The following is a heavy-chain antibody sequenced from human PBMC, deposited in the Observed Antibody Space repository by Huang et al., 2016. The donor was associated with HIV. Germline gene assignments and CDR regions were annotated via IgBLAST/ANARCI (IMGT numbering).Heavy chain of an antibody. CDR2: IKSKANGGAM. J-gene: IGHJ4*02. CDR3: VTNIRFLEWWGHFFFDL. D-gene: IGHD3-3*01. Sequence: EVQLVESGGALVKAGGSLRLSCVASGFIFTNAWMSWVRQVPGKGLEWSGRIKSKANGGAMDYSASVKDRFTISRDDSKDTLYLQMNNLTAEDTAVYYCVTNIRFLEWWGHFFFDLWGQGTLVAVSS. CDR1: GFIFTNAW. V-gene: IGHV3-15*02.